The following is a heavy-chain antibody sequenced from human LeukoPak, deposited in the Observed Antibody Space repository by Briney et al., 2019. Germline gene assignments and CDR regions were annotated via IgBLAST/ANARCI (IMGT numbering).Heavy chain of an antibody. D-gene: IGHD3-10*01. CDR3: AREGLWFGELLDY. CDR2: INAGNGNT. CDR1: GYTFTSYA. Sequence: GASVKVSCKASGYTFTSYAMHWVRQAPGQRLEWMGWINAGNGNTKYSQKFQGRVTITRDTSASTAYMELSSLRSEDTAVYYCAREGLWFGELLDYWGQGTLVTVSS. J-gene: IGHJ4*02. V-gene: IGHV1-3*01.